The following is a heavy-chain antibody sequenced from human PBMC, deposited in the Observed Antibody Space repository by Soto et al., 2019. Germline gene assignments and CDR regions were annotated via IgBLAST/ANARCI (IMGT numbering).Heavy chain of an antibody. CDR3: ARHYSSGCRNWFDP. D-gene: IGHD6-19*01. J-gene: IGHJ5*02. Sequence: PSETLSLTCSVSGGSINSSSYFWGSVRQPPGEGLEWIGSIYYSGSTYYNPSLRSRVTISVDTSKNQLSLKLRSVTAADTAVFYCARHYSSGCRNWFDPWGQGTLVTVSS. V-gene: IGHV4-39*01. CDR2: IYYSGST. CDR1: GGSINSSSYF.